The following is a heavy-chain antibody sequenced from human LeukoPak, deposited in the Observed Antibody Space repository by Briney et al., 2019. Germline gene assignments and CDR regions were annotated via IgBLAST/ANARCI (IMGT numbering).Heavy chain of an antibody. CDR2: MNPNSGNT. CDR1: GYTFTSYD. J-gene: IGHJ2*01. D-gene: IGHD2-15*01. Sequence: ASVKVSCKASGYTFTSYDINWVRQATGQGLEWMGWMNPNSGNTGYARKFQGRVTITRNTSISTAYMELSSLRSEDTAVYYCARVVVAATVWYFDLWGRGTLVTVSS. CDR3: ARVVVAATVWYFDL. V-gene: IGHV1-8*03.